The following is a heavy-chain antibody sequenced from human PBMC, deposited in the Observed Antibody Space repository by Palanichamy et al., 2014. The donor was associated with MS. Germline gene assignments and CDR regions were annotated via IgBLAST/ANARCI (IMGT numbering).Heavy chain of an antibody. CDR3: ARDLSLMVRGVNVYGMDV. CDR1: IHSSSYG. CDR2: IWYDGSNK. D-gene: IGHD3-10*01. V-gene: IGHV3-33*01. J-gene: IGHJ6*02. Sequence: QVQLVESGGGVVQAWEVPETLLCSVWIHSSSYGMHWVRQAPGKGLEWVAVIWYDGSNKYYADSVKGRFTISRDNSKNTLYLQMNSLRAEDTAVYYCARDLSLMVRGVNVYGMDVWGQGTTVTVSS.